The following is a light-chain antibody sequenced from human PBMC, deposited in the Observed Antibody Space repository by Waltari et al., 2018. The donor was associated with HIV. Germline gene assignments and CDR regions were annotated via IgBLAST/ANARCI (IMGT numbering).Light chain of an antibody. J-gene: IGLJ1*01. CDR1: SSHIGSNT. CDR3: AAWDDSLNGYV. V-gene: IGLV1-44*01. CDR2: SNN. Sequence: QSVLTQPPSASGTPGQRVTISCSGSSSHIGSNTVNWYQQLPGTAPKLLIYSNNHRPSGVPDRFSGSKSGTSASLAISGLQSDDEADYYCAAWDDSLNGYVFGTGTKVTVL.